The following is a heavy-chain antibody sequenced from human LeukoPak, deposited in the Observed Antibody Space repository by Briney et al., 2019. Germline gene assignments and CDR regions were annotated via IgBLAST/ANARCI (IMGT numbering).Heavy chain of an antibody. D-gene: IGHD3-10*01. CDR3: ASRPRGDKYFDY. V-gene: IGHV4-34*01. J-gene: IGHJ4*02. CDR2: INHSGST. Sequence: PSETLSLTCAVYGGSFSGYYWSWIRQPPGKGLEWIGEINHSGSTNYNPSLKSRVTISVDTSKNQFSLKLSSVTAADTAVYYCASRPRGDKYFDYWGQGTQVTVSS. CDR1: GGSFSGYY.